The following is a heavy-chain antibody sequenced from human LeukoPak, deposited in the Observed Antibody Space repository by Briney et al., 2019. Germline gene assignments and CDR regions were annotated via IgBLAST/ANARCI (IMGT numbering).Heavy chain of an antibody. CDR3: ARGVGLWVGDNWFDP. V-gene: IGHV3-23*01. Sequence: GGSLRLSCAASGFTFSSYAMSWVRQAPGKGLEWVSGTSGSGRSIHYADSVKGRFTISRDNSKNTLYLQMNSLRAEDTAVYYCARGVGLWVGDNWFDPWGQGTLVTVSS. CDR1: GFTFSSYA. J-gene: IGHJ5*02. CDR2: TSGSGRSI. D-gene: IGHD3-10*01.